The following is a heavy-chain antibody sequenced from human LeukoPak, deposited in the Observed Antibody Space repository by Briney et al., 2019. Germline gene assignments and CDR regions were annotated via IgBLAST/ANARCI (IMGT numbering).Heavy chain of an antibody. CDR2: IWYDGSNK. V-gene: IGHV3-33*01. CDR1: GFTFSSYG. CDR3: ARGPYSSSSLRNFDY. J-gene: IGHJ4*02. Sequence: GGSLRLSCAASGFTFSSYGMHWVRQAPGKGLEWVAVIWYDGSNKYYADSLKGRFTISRDNSKNTLYLQMNSLRAEDTAVYYCARGPYSSSSLRNFDYWGQGTLVTVSS. D-gene: IGHD6-13*01.